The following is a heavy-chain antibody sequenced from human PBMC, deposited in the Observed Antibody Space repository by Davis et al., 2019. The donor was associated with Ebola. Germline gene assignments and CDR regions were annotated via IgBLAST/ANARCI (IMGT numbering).Heavy chain of an antibody. J-gene: IGHJ4*02. CDR1: GFTFSSYG. Sequence: GESLKISCAASGFTFSSYGMHWVRQAPGKGLEWVAVIWYDGSNKYYADSVKGRFTISRDNAKNSLYLQMNSLRAEDTAVYYCARQCFDFGDWGQGTLVTVSS. D-gene: IGHD3/OR15-3a*01. CDR2: IWYDGSNK. CDR3: ARQCFDFGD. V-gene: IGHV3-33*01.